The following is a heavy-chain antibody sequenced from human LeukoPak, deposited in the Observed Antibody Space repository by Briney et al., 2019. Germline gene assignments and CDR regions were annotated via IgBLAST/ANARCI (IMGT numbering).Heavy chain of an antibody. Sequence: GGSLRLSCAASGFTFSSYWMHWVRQAPGKGLVWVSRINSDGSSTSYADSVKGRFTISRDNAKNTLYLQMNSLRAEDTAVYYCARARDYCSSATCYNWFDPWGQGTLVTVSS. CDR2: INSDGSST. CDR3: ARARDYCSSATCYNWFDP. J-gene: IGHJ5*02. D-gene: IGHD2-2*01. CDR1: GFTFSSYW. V-gene: IGHV3-74*01.